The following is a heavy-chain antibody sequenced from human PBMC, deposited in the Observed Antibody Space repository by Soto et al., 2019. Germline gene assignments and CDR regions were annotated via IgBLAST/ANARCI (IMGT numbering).Heavy chain of an antibody. D-gene: IGHD5-12*01. Sequence: VSSVKVSCKASGYTFTGYYMHWVRQAPGQGLEWMGWINPKSGGTDYAQKFQGRVTMTRDTSSSSAYMEMSSLRSDDKAVYYCAKANSCDDDDFDHWGPVPKVTVSS. V-gene: IGHV1-2*02. CDR1: GYTFTGYY. J-gene: IGHJ4*02. CDR2: INPKSGGT. CDR3: AKANSCDDDDFDH.